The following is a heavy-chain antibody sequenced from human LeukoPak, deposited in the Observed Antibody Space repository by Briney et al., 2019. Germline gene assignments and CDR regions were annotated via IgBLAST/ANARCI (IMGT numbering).Heavy chain of an antibody. D-gene: IGHD2-15*01. CDR1: GGSVSSSVYY. V-gene: IGHV4-39*01. Sequence: PSETLSLTCSVSGGSVSSSVYYWGWIRQPPGKGLEWIGSLYYSGSNYYNPSRRSRVTMSVATSKNQFYQKLSSGTAADTAVYFCASAATSSVDCWGQETLVTVSS. J-gene: IGHJ4*02. CDR3: ASAATSSVDC. CDR2: LYYSGSN.